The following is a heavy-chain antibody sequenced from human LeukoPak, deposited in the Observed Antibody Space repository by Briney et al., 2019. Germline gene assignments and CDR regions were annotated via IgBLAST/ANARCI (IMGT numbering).Heavy chain of an antibody. CDR3: ASSNRALYYFDY. Sequence: PSETLSLTCAVSGASISSGGYSWSWIRQPPGKGLEWIGYIYHSGSTYYNPSLKSRVTISVDRSKNQFSLKLSSVTAADTAVYYCASSNRALYYFDYWGQGTLVTVSS. D-gene: IGHD1-14*01. V-gene: IGHV4-30-2*01. J-gene: IGHJ4*02. CDR2: IYHSGST. CDR1: GASISSGGYS.